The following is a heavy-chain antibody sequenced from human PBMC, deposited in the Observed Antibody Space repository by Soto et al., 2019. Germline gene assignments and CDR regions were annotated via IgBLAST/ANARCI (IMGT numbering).Heavy chain of an antibody. Sequence: QVQLVQSGAEVKQPGSSVKVSCKASGGTFSSYAISWVRQAPGQGLEWMGGIIPIFGTANYAQKFQGRVTITADESTSTAYMELSSLRSEDTAVYYCARSRAIAAALYYFDYWGQGTLVTVSS. CDR1: GGTFSSYA. J-gene: IGHJ4*02. CDR2: IIPIFGTA. D-gene: IGHD6-13*01. V-gene: IGHV1-69*01. CDR3: ARSRAIAAALYYFDY.